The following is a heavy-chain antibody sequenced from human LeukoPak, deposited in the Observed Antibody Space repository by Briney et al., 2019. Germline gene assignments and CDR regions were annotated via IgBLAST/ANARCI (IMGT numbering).Heavy chain of an antibody. V-gene: IGHV3-7*05. D-gene: IGHD6-13*01. CDR2: IKQYGSEE. Sequence: RGSLRLSCEASGFRFSSYWMSWVRQAPGKGLEWVATIKQYGSEEYYVDSVKGRFTISRDNAKKSLFLQMDSLRGEDTGVYYCARAAEISALDNWGQGTLVTVSS. CDR1: GFRFSSYW. J-gene: IGHJ4*02. CDR3: ARAAEISALDN.